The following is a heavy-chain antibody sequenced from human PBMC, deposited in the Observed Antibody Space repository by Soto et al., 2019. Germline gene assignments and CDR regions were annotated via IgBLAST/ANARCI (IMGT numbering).Heavy chain of an antibody. CDR1: GSTFSIYS. J-gene: IGHJ3*01. D-gene: IGHD3-10*01. V-gene: IGHV3-48*01. CDR3: ARGVSYGFDF. Sequence: PGGSLRLSCAASGSTFSIYSMNWVRQAPGKGLEWVSYMTSDSNTIHYADSIKGRFTISRDNAKNSLYLQMNSLRAEDTAVYYCARGVSYGFDFWGQGTMVTVSS. CDR2: MTSDSNTI.